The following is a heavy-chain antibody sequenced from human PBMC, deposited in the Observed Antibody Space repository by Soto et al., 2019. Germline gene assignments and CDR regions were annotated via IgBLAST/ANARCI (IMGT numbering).Heavy chain of an antibody. V-gene: IGHV3-30-3*01. CDR2: ISYDGSNK. Sequence: GGSLRLSCAASGFTFSSYAMHWVRQAPGKGLEWVAVISYDGSNKYYADSVKGRFTISRDNSKNTLYLQMNSLRAEDTAVYYCARDRIAAARIYYYYYGMDVWGQGTTVTVSS. CDR3: ARDRIAAARIYYYYYGMDV. D-gene: IGHD6-13*01. J-gene: IGHJ6*02. CDR1: GFTFSSYA.